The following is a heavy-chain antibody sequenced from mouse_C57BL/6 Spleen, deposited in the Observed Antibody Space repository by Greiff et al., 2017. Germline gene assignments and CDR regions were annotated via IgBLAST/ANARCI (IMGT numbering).Heavy chain of an antibody. D-gene: IGHD4-1*01. CDR2: IDPSDSYT. CDR1: GYTFTSYW. Sequence: QVQLQQPGAELVMPGASVKLSCKASGYTFTSYWMHWVKQRPGQGLEWIGEIDPSDSYTNYNGKFKGKATLTADKSSSTAYMQLSSLTSEDSAVXFCARCLGHSYWYFDVWGTGTTVTVSS. CDR3: ARCLGHSYWYFDV. V-gene: IGHV1-69*01. J-gene: IGHJ1*03.